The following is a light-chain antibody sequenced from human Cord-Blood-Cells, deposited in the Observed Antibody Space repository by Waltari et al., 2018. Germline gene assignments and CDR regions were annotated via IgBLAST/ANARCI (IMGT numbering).Light chain of an antibody. V-gene: IGLV6-57*02. CDR1: SGSIASNY. CDR3: QSYDSSINWV. J-gene: IGLJ3*02. Sequence: NFMLTQPHSVSESPGKTVTISCTGSSGSIASNYVQWYQQRPGSAPTTVIYEDNQRPSGVPDRFSGSIDSSSNSASLPISGLKTEDEADYYCQSYDSSINWVFGGGTKLTVL. CDR2: EDN.